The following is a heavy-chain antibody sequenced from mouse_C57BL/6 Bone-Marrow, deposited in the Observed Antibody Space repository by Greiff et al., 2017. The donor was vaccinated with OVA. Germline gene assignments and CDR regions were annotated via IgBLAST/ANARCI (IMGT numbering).Heavy chain of an antibody. CDR2: IHPSDSDT. CDR1: GYTFTSYW. D-gene: IGHD3-2*02. CDR3: AIRGQLRPPYYAMDY. Sequence: VQLQQPGAELVKPGASVKVSCKASGYTFTSYWMHWVKQRPGQGLEWIGRIHPSDSDTNYNQKFKGQATLTVDKSSSTAYMQLSSLTSADSAVYYYAIRGQLRPPYYAMDYWGQGTSVTVSS. J-gene: IGHJ4*01. V-gene: IGHV1-74*01.